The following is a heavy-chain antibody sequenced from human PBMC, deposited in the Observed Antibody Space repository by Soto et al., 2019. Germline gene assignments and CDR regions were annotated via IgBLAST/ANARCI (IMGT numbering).Heavy chain of an antibody. CDR2: ISWNSGSI. CDR1: GFTFDDYA. J-gene: IGHJ4*02. CDR3: AKAQDIVATIIRDGFDY. D-gene: IGHD5-12*01. V-gene: IGHV3-9*01. Sequence: GGSLRLSCAASGFTFDDYAMHWVRQAPGKGLEWVSGISWNSGSIGYADSVKGRFTISRDNAKNSLYLQMNSLRAEDTALYYCAKAQDIVATIIRDGFDYWGQGTLVTVSS.